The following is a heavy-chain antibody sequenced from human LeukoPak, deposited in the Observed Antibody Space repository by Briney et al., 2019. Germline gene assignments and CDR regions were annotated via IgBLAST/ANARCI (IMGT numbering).Heavy chain of an antibody. J-gene: IGHJ4*02. CDR1: GFTFSSYA. V-gene: IGHV3-23*01. Sequence: AGGSLRLSCAASGFTFSSYAMSWVRQAPGKGLEWVSAISGSGGSTYYADSVKGRFTISRDNSKNTLYLQMNSLRAEDTAVYYCAKDHSYGPLAFDYWGQGTLVTVSS. CDR2: ISGSGGST. D-gene: IGHD5-18*01. CDR3: AKDHSYGPLAFDY.